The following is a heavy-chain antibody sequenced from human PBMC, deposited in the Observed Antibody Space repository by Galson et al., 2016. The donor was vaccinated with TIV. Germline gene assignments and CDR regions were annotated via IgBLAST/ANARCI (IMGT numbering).Heavy chain of an antibody. D-gene: IGHD4-11*01. CDR1: GFSLPTGGMR. J-gene: IGHJ4*02. Sequence: PALVKPTQTLTLTCSFSGFSLPTGGMRVSWIRQPPGKALEWLARIDWDDDKFYSTSLRTRLTISKDTSKNQVVLTMTNMDPVDTATYYCAHHDYNNFIAYWGQGTLVTVSS. V-gene: IGHV2-70*04. CDR3: AHHDYNNFIAY. CDR2: IDWDDDK.